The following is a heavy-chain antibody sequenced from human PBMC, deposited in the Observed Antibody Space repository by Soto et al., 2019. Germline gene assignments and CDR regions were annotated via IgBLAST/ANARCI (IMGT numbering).Heavy chain of an antibody. V-gene: IGHV3-30*18. CDR2: ISYDGSNK. Sequence: SCKASGYTFTGYYMHWVRQAPGKGLEWVAVISYDGSNKYYADSVKGRFTISRDNSKNTLYLQMNSLRAEDTAVYYCAKDPGKIWFGESWYYGMDVWGQGTTVTVSS. CDR3: AKDPGKIWFGESWYYGMDV. CDR1: GYTFTGYY. D-gene: IGHD3-10*01. J-gene: IGHJ6*02.